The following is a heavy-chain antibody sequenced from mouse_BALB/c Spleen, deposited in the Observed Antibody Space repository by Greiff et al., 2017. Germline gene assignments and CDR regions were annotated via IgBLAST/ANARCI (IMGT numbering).Heavy chain of an antibody. CDR2: IWAGGST. CDR3: ARDNGKLNWYFDV. CDR1: GFSLTSYG. V-gene: IGHV2-9*02. J-gene: IGHJ1*01. Sequence: VMLVESGPGLVAPSQSLSITCTVSGFSLTSYGVHWVRQPPGKGLEWLGVIWAGGSTNYNSALMSRLSISKDNSKSQVFLKMNSLQTDDTAMYYCARDNGKLNWYFDVWGAGTTVTVSS. D-gene: IGHD2-1*01.